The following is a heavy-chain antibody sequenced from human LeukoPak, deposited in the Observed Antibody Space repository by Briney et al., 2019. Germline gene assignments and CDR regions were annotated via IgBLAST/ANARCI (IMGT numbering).Heavy chain of an antibody. D-gene: IGHD2-2*01. V-gene: IGHV1-18*01. CDR3: ARVANIVVVPAAMDY. CDR2: ISAYNGNT. J-gene: IGHJ4*02. CDR1: GYTFTSYG. Sequence: ASVKVSCMASGYTFTSYGISWVRQAPGQGLEWMGWISAYNGNTNYAQKLQGRVTMTTDTSTSTAYMELRSLRSDDTAVYYCARVANIVVVPAAMDYWGQGTLVTVSS.